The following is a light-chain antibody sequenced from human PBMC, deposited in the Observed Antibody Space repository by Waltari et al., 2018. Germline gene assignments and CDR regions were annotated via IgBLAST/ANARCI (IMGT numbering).Light chain of an antibody. V-gene: IGKV3-15*01. CDR2: GAS. J-gene: IGKJ4*01. Sequence: EIVMTQSPATLSVSPGERATLSCRASQSVSSNLAWYQQKPGQAPRLLIYGASTRATGSPARFSGSGSGTEFTLPISSMQSEDFAVYYCQPYNNWPGTCGGGTKVEIK. CDR1: QSVSSN. CDR3: QPYNNWPGT.